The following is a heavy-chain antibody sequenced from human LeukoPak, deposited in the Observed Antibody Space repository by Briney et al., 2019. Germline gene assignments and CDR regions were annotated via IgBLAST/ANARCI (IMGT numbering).Heavy chain of an antibody. V-gene: IGHV3-23*01. CDR3: AKGYSSGWSKFDY. J-gene: IGHJ4*02. Sequence: GGSLRLSCAASGFTFSSYAMSWVRQAPGKGLEWVSAISGSGGSTYYADSVKGRFTISRDNFKNTLYLQMNSLRAEDTAVYYCAKGYSSGWSKFDYWGQGTLVTVSS. CDR2: ISGSGGST. CDR1: GFTFSSYA. D-gene: IGHD6-19*01.